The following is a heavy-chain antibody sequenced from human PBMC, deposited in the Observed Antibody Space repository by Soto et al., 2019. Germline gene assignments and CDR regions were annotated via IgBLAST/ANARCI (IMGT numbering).Heavy chain of an antibody. J-gene: IGHJ4*02. Sequence: QVQLVQSGAEVKKPGASVKVSCKASGYTLTNFYIHWVRQAPGQGLEWMGIINPNGGSTNYAHNFHGRITITRDTSTSTVYMDLSSLRSEDTAVYYCAKGLSSGDYWGRGTLVTVSS. V-gene: IGHV1-46*03. CDR1: GYTLTNFY. CDR2: INPNGGST. CDR3: AKGLSSGDY.